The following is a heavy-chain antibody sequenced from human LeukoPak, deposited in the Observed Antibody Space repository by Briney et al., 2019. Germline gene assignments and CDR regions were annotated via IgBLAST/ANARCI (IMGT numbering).Heavy chain of an antibody. CDR2: ISGSGGST. V-gene: IGHV3-23*01. Sequence: GGSLRLSCAASGFTFSSYAMSWVRQAPGRGLEWVSAISGSGGSTYYADSVKGRFTISRDNSKNTLYLQMNSLRAEDTAVYYCAKEGIYFPRARADYWGQGTLVTVSS. CDR3: AKEGIYFPRARADY. CDR1: GFTFSSYA. D-gene: IGHD2/OR15-2a*01. J-gene: IGHJ4*02.